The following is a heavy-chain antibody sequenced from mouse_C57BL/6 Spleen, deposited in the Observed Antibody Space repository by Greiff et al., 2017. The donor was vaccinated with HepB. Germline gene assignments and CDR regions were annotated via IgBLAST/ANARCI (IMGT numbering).Heavy chain of an antibody. CDR2: IDPSDSYT. Sequence: VKLQQPGAELVMPGASVKLSCKASGYTFTSYWMHWVKQRPGQGLEWIGEIDPSDSYTNYNQKFKGKSTLTVDKSSSTAYMQLSSLTSEDSAVYYCARYGNYPFDYWGQGTTLTVSS. J-gene: IGHJ2*01. CDR1: GYTFTSYW. CDR3: ARYGNYPFDY. D-gene: IGHD2-1*01. V-gene: IGHV1-69*01.